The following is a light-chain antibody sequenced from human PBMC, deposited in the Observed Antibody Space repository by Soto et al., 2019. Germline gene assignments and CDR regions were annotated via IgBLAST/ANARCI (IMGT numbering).Light chain of an antibody. J-gene: IGLJ3*02. CDR1: ASDIGNYNY. CDR3: YSYSAYTTLWV. Sequence: QSALTQPASVSGSPGQSITFSCTGTASDIGNYNYVSWYQVHPGKAPKLLIYGVSNRPSGVSNRFSGSKSGNAASLTISELQAEDEADYYCYSYSAYTTLWVFGGGTKLTVL. V-gene: IGLV2-14*01. CDR2: GVS.